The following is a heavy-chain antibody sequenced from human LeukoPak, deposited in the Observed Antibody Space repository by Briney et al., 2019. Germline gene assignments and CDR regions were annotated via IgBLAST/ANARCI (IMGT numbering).Heavy chain of an antibody. Sequence: PGGSLRLSCAASGFTFNAYNLHWVRQAPGKGLEYVSGINPNGGSTYYANSVKGRFTISRDNSKNTLYLQMGSLRAEDMAVYYCARHRSFDYWGQGTLVTVSS. V-gene: IGHV3-64*01. CDR3: ARHRSFDY. CDR2: INPNGGST. J-gene: IGHJ4*02. CDR1: GFTFNAYN.